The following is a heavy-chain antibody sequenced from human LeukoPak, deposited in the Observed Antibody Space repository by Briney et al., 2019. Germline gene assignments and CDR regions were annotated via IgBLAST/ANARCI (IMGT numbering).Heavy chain of an antibody. CDR3: ASRFVELGPTNY. Sequence: SETLSLTCAVYGGSFCGYYGTWIRQSPGKGLEWIGEINHTGGTRYNSSLKSRITISVDTSQNHFSLRLTSVTAADTAVYYCASRFVELGPTNYWGQGTLVTVSS. CDR1: GGSFCGYY. J-gene: IGHJ4*02. D-gene: IGHD1-26*01. V-gene: IGHV4-34*01. CDR2: INHTGGT.